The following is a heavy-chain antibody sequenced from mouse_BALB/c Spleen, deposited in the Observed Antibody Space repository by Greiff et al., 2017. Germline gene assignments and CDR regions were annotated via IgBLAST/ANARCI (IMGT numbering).Heavy chain of an antibody. Sequence: EVKLMESGGDLVKPGGSLKLSCAASGFTFSSYGMSWVRQTPDKRLEWVATISSGGSYTYYPDSVKGRFTISRDNAKNTLYLQMSSLKSEDTAMYYCARHGNLDYWGQGTTRTVSS. CDR1: GFTFSSYG. D-gene: IGHD4-1*01. V-gene: IGHV5-6*01. J-gene: IGHJ2*01. CDR3: ARHGNLDY. CDR2: ISSGGSYT.